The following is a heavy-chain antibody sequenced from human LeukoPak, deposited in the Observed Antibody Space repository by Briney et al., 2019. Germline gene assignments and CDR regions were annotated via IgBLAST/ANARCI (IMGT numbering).Heavy chain of an antibody. CDR3: VRAGWLLPQDIFDI. Sequence: QPGGSLRLSCAASGFTFSSYGMHWVRQAPGKGLEWVAFIRYDVSNKFYVDSVKGRFTISRDNSKNTLYLQMNSLRVADTAVYYCVRAGWLLPQDIFDIWGQGTMVTVSS. J-gene: IGHJ3*02. D-gene: IGHD3-22*01. V-gene: IGHV3-30*02. CDR1: GFTFSSYG. CDR2: IRYDVSNK.